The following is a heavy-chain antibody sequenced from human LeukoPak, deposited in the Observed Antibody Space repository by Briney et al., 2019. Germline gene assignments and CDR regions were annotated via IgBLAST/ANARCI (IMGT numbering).Heavy chain of an antibody. Sequence: GGSLRLSCAASGFTFSSYSMNWVRQAPGKGLEWVSYISSSSSTIYYADSVKGRFTISRDNSKNTLYLQMNSLRAEDTAVYYCAKGSLLWFGELAIDYWGQGTLVTVSS. D-gene: IGHD3-10*01. CDR2: ISSSSSTI. J-gene: IGHJ4*02. CDR3: AKGSLLWFGELAIDY. V-gene: IGHV3-48*01. CDR1: GFTFSSYS.